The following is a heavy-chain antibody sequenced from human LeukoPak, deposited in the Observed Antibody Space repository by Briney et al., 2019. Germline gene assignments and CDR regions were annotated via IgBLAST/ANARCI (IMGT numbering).Heavy chain of an antibody. J-gene: IGHJ4*02. D-gene: IGHD2-8*02. CDR3: ARDTRGVFDY. V-gene: IGHV3-66*01. CDR2: IYSSGTT. Sequence: GGSLRLSCAASGFTVSSNYMSWVRQAPGKGLEWVSVIYSSGTTYYADSVKGRFTISRDNSKNTLYLQMNSLRAEDTAVYYCARDTRGVFDYWGQGTLVTVSS. CDR1: GFTVSSNY.